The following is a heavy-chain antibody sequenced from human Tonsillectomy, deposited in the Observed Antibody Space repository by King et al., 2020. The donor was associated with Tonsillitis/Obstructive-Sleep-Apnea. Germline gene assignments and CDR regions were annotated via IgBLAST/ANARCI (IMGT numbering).Heavy chain of an antibody. CDR1: CFTFGDYA. Sequence: VQLVEAGGGLVKPGRSLRLSCTASCFTFGDYAMSWFRQAPGEGLGGVGLIRSKAYGGTTEYAASVKGRFTTSRDDSKSIAYLQMKSLKTEDTAVYYCTRDTVTVTFDYWGQGTLVTVSS. V-gene: IGHV3-49*05. D-gene: IGHD4-17*01. CDR3: TRDTVTVTFDY. CDR2: IRSKAYGGTT. J-gene: IGHJ4*02.